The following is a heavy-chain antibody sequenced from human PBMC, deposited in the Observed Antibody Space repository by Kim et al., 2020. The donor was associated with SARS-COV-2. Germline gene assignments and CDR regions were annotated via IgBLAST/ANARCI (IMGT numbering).Heavy chain of an antibody. Sequence: ASVKVSCKASGYTFTSYAMNWVRQAPGQGLEWMGWINTNTGNPTYAQGFTGRFVFSLDTSVSTAYLQISSLKAEDTAVYYCARAPIVVVPAAIFYYYYGMDVWGQGTTVTVSS. CDR3: ARAPIVVVPAAIFYYYYGMDV. CDR1: GYTFTSYA. CDR2: INTNTGNP. V-gene: IGHV7-4-1*02. J-gene: IGHJ6*02. D-gene: IGHD2-2*01.